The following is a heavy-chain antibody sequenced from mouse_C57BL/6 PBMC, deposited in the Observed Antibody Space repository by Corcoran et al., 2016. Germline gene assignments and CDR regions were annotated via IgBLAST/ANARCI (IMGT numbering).Heavy chain of an antibody. V-gene: IGHV1-59*01. CDR3: ARWGVYGSSPFDY. J-gene: IGHJ2*01. CDR1: GYTFTSYW. D-gene: IGHD1-1*01. CDR2: IDPSDSYT. Sequence: QVQLQQPGAELVRPGTSVKLSCKASGYTFTSYWMHWVKQRPGQGLEWIGVIDPSDSYTNYNQKFKGKATLTVYTSSSTAYMQLSSLTSEDSAVYYCARWGVYGSSPFDYWGQGTTLTVSS.